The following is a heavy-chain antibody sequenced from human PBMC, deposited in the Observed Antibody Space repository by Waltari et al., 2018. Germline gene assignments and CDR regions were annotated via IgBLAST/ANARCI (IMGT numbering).Heavy chain of an antibody. J-gene: IGHJ4*02. CDR3: ATVLRYCSGGSCRGYYFDY. V-gene: IGHV1-24*01. CDR2: FDPEDGET. D-gene: IGHD2-15*01. Sequence: QVQLVQSGAEVKKPGASVKVSCKVSGYTLTELSMHWVRQAPGKGLEWMGGFDPEDGETIYAQKFQGRVTMTEDTSTDTAYMELSSLRSEDTAVYYCATVLRYCSGGSCRGYYFDYWGQGTLVTVSS. CDR1: GYTLTELS.